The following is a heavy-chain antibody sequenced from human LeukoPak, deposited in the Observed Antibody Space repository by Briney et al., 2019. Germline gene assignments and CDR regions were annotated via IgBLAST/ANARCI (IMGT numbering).Heavy chain of an antibody. CDR3: ARDMPGNYGDYPHAFDI. V-gene: IGHV3-7*01. Sequence: PGGSLRLSCAASGFTFSSYAMSWVRQAPGKGLECVASIKQDGSEKFYVDSVKGRFTISRDNAKNSLYLQMNSLRAEDTAVYYCARDMPGNYGDYPHAFDIWGQGTMVPVSS. J-gene: IGHJ3*02. CDR1: GFTFSSYA. D-gene: IGHD4-17*01. CDR2: IKQDGSEK.